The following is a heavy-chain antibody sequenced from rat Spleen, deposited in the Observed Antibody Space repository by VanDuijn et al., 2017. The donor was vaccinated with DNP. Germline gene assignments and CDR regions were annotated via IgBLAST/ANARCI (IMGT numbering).Heavy chain of an antibody. J-gene: IGHJ3*01. D-gene: IGHD5-1*01. CDR2: ISYDGSST. CDR1: GFTFSDYA. V-gene: IGHV5-20*01. Sequence: EVQLVESGGGLVQPGNSLKLSCAASGFTFSDYAMAWVRQAPTKGLEWVASISYDGSSTYYRDSVKGRFTISRDNAKSTLYLQMDSLRSEDTATYYCTTRGSSNWFAYWGQGTLVTVSS. CDR3: TTRGSSNWFAY.